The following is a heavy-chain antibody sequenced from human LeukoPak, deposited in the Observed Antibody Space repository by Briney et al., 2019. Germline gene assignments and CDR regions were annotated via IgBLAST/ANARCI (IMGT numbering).Heavy chain of an antibody. D-gene: IGHD4-11*01. V-gene: IGHV1-69*05. CDR2: ITPIFGTA. J-gene: IGHJ6*03. Sequence: SVKVSCKASGGTFSSYAISWVRQAPGQGLEWMGGITPIFGTANYAQKFQGRVTITTDESTSTAYMELSSLRSEDTAVYYCARNPGDYSWPYYYMDVWGKGTTVTVSS. CDR1: GGTFSSYA. CDR3: ARNPGDYSWPYYYMDV.